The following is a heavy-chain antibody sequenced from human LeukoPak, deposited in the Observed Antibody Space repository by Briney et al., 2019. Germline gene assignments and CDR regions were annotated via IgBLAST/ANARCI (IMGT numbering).Heavy chain of an antibody. V-gene: IGHV1-69*13. CDR1: GGTFSSYA. D-gene: IGHD4-17*01. Sequence: ASVKVSCKASGGTFSSYAISWVRQAPGQGLEWMGGIIPIFGTANYAQKFQGRVTITADESTSTAYMELSSLRSEDTAVYYCARHRAGDSSYWYFDLWGRGTLVTVSS. CDR2: IIPIFGTA. CDR3: ARHRAGDSSYWYFDL. J-gene: IGHJ2*01.